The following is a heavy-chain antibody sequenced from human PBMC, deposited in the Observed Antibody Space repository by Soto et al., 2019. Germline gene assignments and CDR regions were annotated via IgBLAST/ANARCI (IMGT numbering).Heavy chain of an antibody. V-gene: IGHV1-46*01. CDR3: ARDERFDWLLTYFDY. CDR2: INPSGGST. Sequence: ASVKVSCKASGYTFTSYYMPWVRQAPGQGLEWMGIINPSGGSTSYAQKFQGRVTMTRDTSTSTVYMELSSLRSEDTAVYYCARDERFDWLLTYFDYWGQGTLVTVSS. CDR1: GYTFTSYY. D-gene: IGHD3-9*01. J-gene: IGHJ4*02.